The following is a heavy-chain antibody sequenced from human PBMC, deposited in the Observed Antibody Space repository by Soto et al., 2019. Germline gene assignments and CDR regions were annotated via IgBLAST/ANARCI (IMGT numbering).Heavy chain of an antibody. Sequence: SETLSLTCTVSCGSISSYYWSWIRQPPGKGLEWIGYIYYSGSTNYNPSLKSRVTISADTSKNQFSLKLSSVTAADTAVYYCARVAPSYYFDYWGQGTLVTVSS. J-gene: IGHJ4*02. V-gene: IGHV4-59*01. CDR3: ARVAPSYYFDY. CDR1: CGSISSYY. CDR2: IYYSGST. D-gene: IGHD2-2*01.